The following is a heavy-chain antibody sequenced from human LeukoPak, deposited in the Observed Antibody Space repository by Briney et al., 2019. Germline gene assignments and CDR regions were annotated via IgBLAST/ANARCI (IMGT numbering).Heavy chain of an antibody. CDR1: GYTFTSYY. J-gene: IGHJ4*02. D-gene: IGHD3-10*01. CDR3: ARRRVRGVRGYFDY. CDR2: INPSGGST. Sequence: ASVKVSCKASGYTFTSYYTHWVRQAPGQGLEWMGIINPSGGSTSYAQKFQGRVTITTDESTSTAYMELSSLRSEDTAVYYCARRRVRGVRGYFDYWGQGTLVTVSS. V-gene: IGHV1-46*01.